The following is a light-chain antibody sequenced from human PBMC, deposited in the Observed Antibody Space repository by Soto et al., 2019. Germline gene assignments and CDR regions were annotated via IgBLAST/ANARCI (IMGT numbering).Light chain of an antibody. V-gene: IGKV1-33*01. CDR2: DAS. CDR3: QQYDNLPLT. J-gene: IGKJ4*01. CDR1: QDITNY. Sequence: DIQMTQSPSSLSASVGDSVTITCQASQDITNYLNWYQQKPGKAPELLIYDASNLETGVPSRFSGSGSGTDFTFTISSLQPEDFATYYCQQYDNLPLTFGGGTKVEIK.